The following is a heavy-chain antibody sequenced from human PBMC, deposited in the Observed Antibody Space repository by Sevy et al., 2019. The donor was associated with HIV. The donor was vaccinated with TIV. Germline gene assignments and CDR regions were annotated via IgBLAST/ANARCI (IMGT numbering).Heavy chain of an antibody. V-gene: IGHV3-33*01. J-gene: IGHJ4*02. D-gene: IGHD3-10*01. Sequence: GGSLRLSYAASGFSFDRYGMHWVRQAPGKGLEWVAVILYEGINKDYGDSVRGRFTISRDNSKNTLYLQMNSLRVDDTAVYYGATGRDYGSGSYDYWGPGTLVTVSS. CDR2: ILYEGINK. CDR3: ATGRDYGSGSYDY. CDR1: GFSFDRYG.